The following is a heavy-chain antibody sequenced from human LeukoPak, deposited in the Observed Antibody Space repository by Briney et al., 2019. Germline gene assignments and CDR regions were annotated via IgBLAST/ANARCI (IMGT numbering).Heavy chain of an antibody. D-gene: IGHD6-13*01. V-gene: IGHV4-59*01. Sequence: SETLSLTCTVSGGSISSYYWSWIRQPPGKGLEWIGYIYCSGRNNPNPSLKSQFTISVDTSKNQFSLKLNSGTAADTAAYYCSRQQLSQLYYFDYWGQGTLVTVSS. CDR2: IYCSGRN. CDR3: SRQQLSQLYYFDY. CDR1: GGSISSYY. J-gene: IGHJ4*02.